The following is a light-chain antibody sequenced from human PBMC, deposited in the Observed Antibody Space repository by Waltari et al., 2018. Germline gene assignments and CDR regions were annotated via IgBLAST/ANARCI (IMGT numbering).Light chain of an antibody. J-gene: IGKJ2*01. CDR3: QQYNNRPPDT. V-gene: IGKV3-15*01. CDR2: GAS. CDR1: QSVSRN. Sequence: EIVMTQSPATLSVSPGDSATLSCRASQSVSRNLAWYQHKPGQPPRLLIYGASISATDVPGRFSGSGSGTEFTLAISSLQSEDFAIYYCQQYNNRPPDTFGQGTKLEI.